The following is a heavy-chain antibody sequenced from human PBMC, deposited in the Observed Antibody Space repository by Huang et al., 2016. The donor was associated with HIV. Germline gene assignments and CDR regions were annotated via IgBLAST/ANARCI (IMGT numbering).Heavy chain of an antibody. J-gene: IGHJ2*01. CDR1: GGSISSHY. Sequence: QVQLQESGPGLVKPSETLSLTCTVSGGSISSHYWSWIRQPPGKGLEWIGSIYYSGSTNYNPSRKSRVTISVDTSKNQFSLKLSSVTAADTAVYYCARGDVLRYFDWLGGYWYFDLWGRGTLVTVSS. V-gene: IGHV4-59*11. CDR3: ARGDVLRYFDWLGGYWYFDL. CDR2: IYYSGST. D-gene: IGHD3-9*01.